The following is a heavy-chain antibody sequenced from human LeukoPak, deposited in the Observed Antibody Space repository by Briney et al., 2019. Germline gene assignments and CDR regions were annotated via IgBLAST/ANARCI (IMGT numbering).Heavy chain of an antibody. Sequence: PSETLSLTCTVSGGSISSGSYYWSWIRQPAGKGLEWIGRIYTSGSTNYNPSLKSRVTISVDTSKNQFSLKLSSVTAADTAVYYCAREYYYDSSGFDPWGQGTLVTVSS. V-gene: IGHV4-61*02. CDR2: IYTSGST. J-gene: IGHJ5*02. D-gene: IGHD3-22*01. CDR3: AREYYYDSSGFDP. CDR1: GGSISSGSYY.